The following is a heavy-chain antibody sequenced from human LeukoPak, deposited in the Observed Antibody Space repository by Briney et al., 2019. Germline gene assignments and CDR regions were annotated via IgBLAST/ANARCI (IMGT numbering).Heavy chain of an antibody. D-gene: IGHD1-26*01. J-gene: IGHJ3*02. Sequence: PGGSLRLSCATSGFTFSRYWMTWARQAPGKGLEWVANIKQDGSERNYVGSVRGRFTISRDNAKNSLYLQVNSLRAEDTALYYCAKDIGSSLSDHDAFDIWGQGTMVTVSS. CDR2: IKQDGSER. CDR3: AKDIGSSLSDHDAFDI. CDR1: GFTFSRYW. V-gene: IGHV3-7*03.